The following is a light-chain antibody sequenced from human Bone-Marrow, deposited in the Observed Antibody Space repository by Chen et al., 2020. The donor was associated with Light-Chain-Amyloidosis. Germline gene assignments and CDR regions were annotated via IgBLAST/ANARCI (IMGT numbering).Light chain of an antibody. CDR1: SSDVGGYKY. J-gene: IGLJ1*01. V-gene: IGLV2-14*03. CDR2: DVS. Sequence: QSALTQPASVSGSPGQSITISCTGTSSDVGGYKYVSWFHQHPGKGPKLMIFDVSNRPSGVSNRFSGSKSGNTASLTISGLQAEDEADYYCNSYTSSGTYVFGTGTKVTVL. CDR3: NSYTSSGTYV.